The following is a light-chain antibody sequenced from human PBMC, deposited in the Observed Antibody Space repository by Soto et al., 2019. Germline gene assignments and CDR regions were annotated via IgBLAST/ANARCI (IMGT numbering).Light chain of an antibody. CDR1: QSISNK. V-gene: IGKV3-20*01. Sequence: EIVMTQSPATLSVSPGERATLSCRASQSISNKLAWYQHKPGQAPRLLIYGPSSRATGIPDRFSGSGSGTDFPLTISRLEPEDFAVYYCQQYGSSPRTFGQGTKVDIK. J-gene: IGKJ1*01. CDR2: GPS. CDR3: QQYGSSPRT.